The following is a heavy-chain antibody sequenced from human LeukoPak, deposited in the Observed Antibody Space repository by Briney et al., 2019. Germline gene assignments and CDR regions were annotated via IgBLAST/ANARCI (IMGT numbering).Heavy chain of an antibody. V-gene: IGHV4-61*02. D-gene: IGHD3-3*01. J-gene: IGHJ3*02. Sequence: SQTLSLTCTVSGGSISSGSYYWSWIRQPAGKGLEWIGRIYTSGSTNYNPSLKSRVTISVDTSKNQFSLKLSSVTAADTAVYYCAREKYYDFWSGYSSDAFDIWGQGTMVTVSS. CDR1: GGSISSGSYY. CDR2: IYTSGST. CDR3: AREKYYDFWSGYSSDAFDI.